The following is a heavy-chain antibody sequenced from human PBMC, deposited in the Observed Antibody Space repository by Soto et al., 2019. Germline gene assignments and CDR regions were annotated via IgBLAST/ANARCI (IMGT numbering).Heavy chain of an antibody. CDR1: GGSISSGGYY. D-gene: IGHD3-3*01. CDR2: IYYSGST. CDR3: ARVKAIFGVVTTAYNWFDP. J-gene: IGHJ5*02. V-gene: IGHV4-31*02. Sequence: SETLSLTXTVSGGSISSGGYYWSWIRQHPGKGLEWIGYIYYSGSTYYDPSLKSRVTISVDTSKNQFSLKLSSVTAADTAVYYCARVKAIFGVVTTAYNWFDPWGQGTLVTVSS.